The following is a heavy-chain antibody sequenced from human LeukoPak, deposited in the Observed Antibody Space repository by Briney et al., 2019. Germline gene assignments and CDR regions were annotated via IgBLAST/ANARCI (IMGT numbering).Heavy chain of an antibody. CDR2: ISGSGGST. CDR1: GFTFSSYA. CDR3: AKDRIVDTAMVNWFDP. Sequence: PGASLRLSCAASGFTFSSYAMSWVRQAPGKGLEWVSAISGSGGSTYYADSVKGRFTISRDNSKNTLYLQMNSQRAEDTAVYYCAKDRIVDTAMVNWFDPWVQGTLVTVSS. J-gene: IGHJ5*02. V-gene: IGHV3-23*01. D-gene: IGHD5-18*01.